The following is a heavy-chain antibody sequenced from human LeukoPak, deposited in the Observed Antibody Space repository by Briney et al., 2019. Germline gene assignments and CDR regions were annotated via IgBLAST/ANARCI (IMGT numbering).Heavy chain of an antibody. CDR1: GFTFSSYS. Sequence: GSLRLSCAASGFTFSSYSMNWVRQAPGKGLEWIGEINHSGSTNYNPSLKSRVTISVDTSKNQFSLKLSSVTAADTAVYYCARGGRDGYSTTDWYFDLWGRGTLVTVSS. CDR2: INHSGST. J-gene: IGHJ2*01. D-gene: IGHD5-24*01. V-gene: IGHV4-34*01. CDR3: ARGGRDGYSTTDWYFDL.